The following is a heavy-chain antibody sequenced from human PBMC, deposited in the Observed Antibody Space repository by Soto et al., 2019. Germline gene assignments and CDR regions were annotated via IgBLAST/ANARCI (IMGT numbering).Heavy chain of an antibody. V-gene: IGHV3-30*18. CDR2: ISFDGTNK. CDR3: AKDTLYPDVSYFYYGLDV. CDR1: GFVFADYG. Sequence: GGSLRLSCAASGFVFADYGVHWVRQAPGKGLEWVAVISFDGTNKFYADSVKGRFTISRDNSNNTLYLQMSSLRTEDTAVYYCAKDTLYPDVSYFYYGLDVWGQGTTVTVSS. J-gene: IGHJ6*02. D-gene: IGHD2-8*01.